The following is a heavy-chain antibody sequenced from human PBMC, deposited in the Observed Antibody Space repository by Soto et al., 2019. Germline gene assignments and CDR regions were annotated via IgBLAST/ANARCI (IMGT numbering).Heavy chain of an antibody. Sequence: PGGSLRLSCEASGFTFSDYYMNWIRQAPGKGLEWVSYISGSHSFTKYADSVKGRFVISRDNARNSLSLQMNSLRADDTAVYYCAKVSKYCSGASCYLDSWGQGTLVTVSS. J-gene: IGHJ4*02. CDR3: AKVSKYCSGASCYLDS. CDR1: GFTFSDYY. V-gene: IGHV3-11*06. CDR2: ISGSHSFT. D-gene: IGHD2-15*01.